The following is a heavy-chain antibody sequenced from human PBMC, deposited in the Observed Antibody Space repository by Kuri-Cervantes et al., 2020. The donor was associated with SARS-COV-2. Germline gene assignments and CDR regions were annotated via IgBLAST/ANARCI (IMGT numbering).Heavy chain of an antibody. J-gene: IGHJ4*02. V-gene: IGHV3-48*03. CDR1: GFTFSSYE. Sequence: GESLKISCAASGFTFSSYEMNWVRQAPGKGLEWVSYISSSGSTIYYADSVKGRFTISRDNAKNSLYLQMNSLRAEDTAVYYCAKVDYYDSSGAIDYWGQGTLVTVSS. D-gene: IGHD3-22*01. CDR2: ISSSGSTI. CDR3: AKVDYYDSSGAIDY.